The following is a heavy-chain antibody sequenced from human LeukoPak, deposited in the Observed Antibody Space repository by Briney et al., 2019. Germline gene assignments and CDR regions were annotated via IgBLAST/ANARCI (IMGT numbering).Heavy chain of an antibody. J-gene: IGHJ3*02. CDR2: ISGSGDNT. Sequence: TGGSLRLSCAASGFTFSSYAMGWVRQAPGKGLEWVSGISGSGDNTYYADSVKGRFTISRDNSQNTLSLQMNSLRAEDTAVYYCPKDYVGTHPDVLDIWGQGTMVTVSS. D-gene: IGHD1-26*01. CDR3: PKDYVGTHPDVLDI. CDR1: GFTFSSYA. V-gene: IGHV3-23*01.